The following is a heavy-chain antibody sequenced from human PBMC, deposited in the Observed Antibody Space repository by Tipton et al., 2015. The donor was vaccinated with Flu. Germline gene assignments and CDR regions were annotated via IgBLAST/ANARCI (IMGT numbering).Heavy chain of an antibody. CDR3: ARDQGFGDGLTYDYYAMGV. CDR2: IYYSGST. D-gene: IGHD3-10*01. V-gene: IGHV4-31*03. J-gene: IGHJ6*02. Sequence: TLSLTCTVSGGSISSGGAYWSWIRQHPGKGLEWIACIYYSGSTYYNPSLESRVTISIDTSKNQFSLKLNSVTAADTAVYYCARDQGFGDGLTYDYYAMGVWGQGTTVTVSS. CDR1: GGSISSGGAY.